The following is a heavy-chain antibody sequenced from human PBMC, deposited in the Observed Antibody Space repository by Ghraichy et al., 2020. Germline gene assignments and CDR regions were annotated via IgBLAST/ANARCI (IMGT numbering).Heavy chain of an antibody. CDR2: ISTYNGNT. CDR3: AREFHAYCGDDCYGNFDY. Sequence: ASVKVSCKTSGYTFTSYDISWVRQAPGQGLEWMGWISTYNGNTNYAQKLQGRVTMTTDTSTSTAYMELRSLRSDDTAVYYCAREFHAYCGDDCYGNFDYWGQGTLVTVSS. D-gene: IGHD2-21*02. V-gene: IGHV1-18*01. CDR1: GYTFTSYD. J-gene: IGHJ4*02.